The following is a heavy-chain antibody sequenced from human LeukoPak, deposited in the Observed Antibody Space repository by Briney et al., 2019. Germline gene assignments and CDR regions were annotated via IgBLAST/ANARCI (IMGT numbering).Heavy chain of an antibody. D-gene: IGHD4-17*01. CDR1: GFTFSSYW. CDR2: IRQDGSEK. V-gene: IGHV3-7*01. J-gene: IGHJ4*02. Sequence: PGGSLRLSCAASGFTFSSYWMSWVRQAPGKGLEWVANIRQDGSEKYYVDSVKGRFTISRDNAKNSLYLQMNSLRAEDTAVYYCARDGDYGDYADFDYWGQGTLVTVSS. CDR3: ARDGDYGDYADFDY.